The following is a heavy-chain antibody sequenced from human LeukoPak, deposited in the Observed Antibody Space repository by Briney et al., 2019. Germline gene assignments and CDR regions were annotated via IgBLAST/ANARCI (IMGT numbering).Heavy chain of an antibody. J-gene: IGHJ3*02. CDR2: ISAYNGNT. V-gene: IGHV1-18*01. D-gene: IGHD5-24*01. CDR3: ARDSKRWPDTDAFDI. Sequence: ASVKVSCKSSGYTFTSYGISWVRQAPGQGLEWMGWISAYNGNTNYSQKLQGRVTMTTDTSTSTAYMELRSLRSEDTALYYCARDSKRWPDTDAFDIWGQRTMVTVS. CDR1: GYTFTSYG.